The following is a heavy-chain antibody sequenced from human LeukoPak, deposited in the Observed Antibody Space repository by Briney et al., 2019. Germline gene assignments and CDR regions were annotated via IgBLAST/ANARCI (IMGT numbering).Heavy chain of an antibody. CDR1: GFTFSSDA. CDR3: AKDTFASTIEMSIAVAGTYFDY. D-gene: IGHD6-19*01. Sequence: GGSLRLSCSASGFTFSSDAMSWVPQAPGKGLEWVSAISGSGGSTYYADSVKGQFTIPRDNSKTTLYLQMNSLRAEDTAVYYCAKDTFASTIEMSIAVAGTYFDYWGQGTLVTVPS. J-gene: IGHJ4*02. V-gene: IGHV3-23*01. CDR2: ISGSGGST.